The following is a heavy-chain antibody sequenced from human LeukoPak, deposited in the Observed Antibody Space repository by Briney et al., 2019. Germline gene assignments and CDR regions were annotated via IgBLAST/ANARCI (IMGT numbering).Heavy chain of an antibody. V-gene: IGHV4-59*08. J-gene: IGHJ5*02. CDR1: GGSISSYY. Sequence: SETLSLTCTVSGGSISSYYWSWIRQPPGKGLEWIGYIYYSGSTNYNPSLKSRVTISVDTSKNQFSLKLSSVTAADTAVYYCARHIAVAEGWFDPWGQGTLVTVSS. D-gene: IGHD6-19*01. CDR3: ARHIAVAEGWFDP. CDR2: IYYSGST.